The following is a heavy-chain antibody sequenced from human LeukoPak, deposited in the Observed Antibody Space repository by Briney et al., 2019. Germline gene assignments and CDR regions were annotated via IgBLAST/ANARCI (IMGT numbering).Heavy chain of an antibody. Sequence: SVKVSRKASGGTFSSYAISWVRQAPGQGLEWMGRIIPILGIANYAQKCQGRVTITADKSTSTAYMELSSLGSEDTAVYYCARGAGGYYYNDYWGQGTLVTVSS. CDR1: GGTFSSYA. J-gene: IGHJ4*02. CDR2: IIPILGIA. D-gene: IGHD3-22*01. CDR3: ARGAGGYYYNDY. V-gene: IGHV1-69*04.